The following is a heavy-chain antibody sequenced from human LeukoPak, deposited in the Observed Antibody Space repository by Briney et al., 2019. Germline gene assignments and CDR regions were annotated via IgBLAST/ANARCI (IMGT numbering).Heavy chain of an antibody. CDR2: INHSGST. CDR1: GGSFSGYY. D-gene: IGHD4-11*01. V-gene: IGHV4-34*01. CDR3: ARWGVTTGFAFDI. J-gene: IGHJ3*02. Sequence: SETLSLTCAVYGGSFSGYYWSWIRQPPGKGLEWLGEINHSGSTNYNPSLKSRVTISVDTSKNQFSLKLSSVTAADTAVYYCARWGVTTGFAFDIWGQGTMVTVSS.